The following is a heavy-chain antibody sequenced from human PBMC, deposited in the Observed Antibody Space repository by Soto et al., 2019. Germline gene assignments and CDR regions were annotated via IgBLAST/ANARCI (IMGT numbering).Heavy chain of an antibody. V-gene: IGHV3-23*01. CDR2: ISGSGGST. J-gene: IGHJ3*02. D-gene: IGHD3-3*01. CDR3: AESPDLFWSGYYTRLEAFDI. CDR1: GFTFSSYA. Sequence: GGSLRLSCAASGFTFSSYAMSWVRQAPGKGLEWVSAISGSGGSTYYADSVKGRFTISRDNSKNTLYLQMNSLRAEDTAVYYCAESPDLFWSGYYTRLEAFDIWGQGTIVTVSS.